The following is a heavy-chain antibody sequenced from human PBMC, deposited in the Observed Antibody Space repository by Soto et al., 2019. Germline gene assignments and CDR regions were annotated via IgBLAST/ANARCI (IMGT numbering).Heavy chain of an antibody. V-gene: IGHV4-4*02. CDR2: IYHSGST. D-gene: IGHD2-8*01. J-gene: IGHJ4*02. CDR3: GRRIVLESGSLTGNF. Sequence: SETLSLTCDVSGASIRSDNWWTWVRQPPGRGLEWIGEIYHSGSTNYSPSLKSRVTISVDKSKNQFSLKLRSVTAADTGVYYCGRRIVLESGSLTGNFCGQGPLVTVSS. CDR1: GASIRSDNW.